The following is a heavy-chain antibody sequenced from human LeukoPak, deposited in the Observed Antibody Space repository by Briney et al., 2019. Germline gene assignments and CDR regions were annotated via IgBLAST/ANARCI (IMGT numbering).Heavy chain of an antibody. D-gene: IGHD1-26*01. Sequence: ASVKVSCKASGYTLTSYGISWVRQAPGQGLEWMGWISAYNGNTNYAQKLQGRVTMTTDTSTSTAYMELRSLRSDDTAVYYCARAGGRYGPRYADKSSKNFDYWGQGTLVTVSS. V-gene: IGHV1-18*01. J-gene: IGHJ4*02. CDR3: ARAGGRYGPRYADKSSKNFDY. CDR1: GYTLTSYG. CDR2: ISAYNGNT.